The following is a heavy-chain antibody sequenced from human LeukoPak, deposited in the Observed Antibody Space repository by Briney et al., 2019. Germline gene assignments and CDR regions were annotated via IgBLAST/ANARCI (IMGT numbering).Heavy chain of an antibody. Sequence: SQTLSLTCTVSGGSISSGGYYWSWIRQHPGKGLEWIGYIYYSGSTYYNSSLKSRVTISVDTSKNQFSLKLSSVTAADTAVYYCARDQSTGGYFDYWGQGTLVTVSS. CDR3: ARDQSTGGYFDY. V-gene: IGHV4-31*03. D-gene: IGHD5/OR15-5a*01. J-gene: IGHJ4*02. CDR2: IYYSGST. CDR1: GGSISSGGYY.